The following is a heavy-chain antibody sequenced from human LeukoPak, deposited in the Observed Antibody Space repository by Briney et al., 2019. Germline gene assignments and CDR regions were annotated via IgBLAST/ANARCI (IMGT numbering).Heavy chain of an antibody. CDR3: AREGYGYLVYYFDN. V-gene: IGHV3-7*01. J-gene: IGHJ4*02. CDR2: IKQDGSEK. D-gene: IGHD6-25*01. CDR1: GFTFSNYW. Sequence: PGGSLRLSCAASGFTFSNYWMSWVRQAPGKGLEWVANIKQDGSEKYYVDSVKGRFTISRDNAKSSLYLQMNSLTAEDTAVYYCAREGYGYLVYYFDNWGQGTLVTVSS.